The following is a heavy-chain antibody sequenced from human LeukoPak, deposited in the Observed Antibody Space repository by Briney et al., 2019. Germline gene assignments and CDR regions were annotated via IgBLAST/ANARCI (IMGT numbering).Heavy chain of an antibody. CDR1: GFTFTSSA. D-gene: IGHD3-3*01. Sequence: ASVKVSCKASGFTFTSSAVQWVRQARGQRLEWIGWIVVGSGNTNYAQKFQERVTITRDMSTSTAYMELSSLRSEDTAVYYCAARSPRRYYDFWSGYPYDAFDIWGQGTMVTVSS. CDR2: IVVGSGNT. CDR3: AARSPRRYYDFWSGYPYDAFDI. V-gene: IGHV1-58*01. J-gene: IGHJ3*02.